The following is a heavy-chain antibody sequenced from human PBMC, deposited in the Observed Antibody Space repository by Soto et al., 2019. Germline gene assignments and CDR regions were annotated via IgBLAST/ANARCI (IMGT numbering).Heavy chain of an antibody. CDR2: ISAYNGNT. D-gene: IGHD2-2*01. CDR1: GYTFTSYG. Sequence: ASVKASCKASGYTFTSYGISWVRQAPGQGLEWMGWISAYNGNTNYAQKLQGRVTMTTDTSTSTAYMELRSLRSDDTAVYYCARTSYCSSTSCYEVGYYYYYGMDVWGQGTTVTVSS. J-gene: IGHJ6*02. V-gene: IGHV1-18*01. CDR3: ARTSYCSSTSCYEVGYYYYYGMDV.